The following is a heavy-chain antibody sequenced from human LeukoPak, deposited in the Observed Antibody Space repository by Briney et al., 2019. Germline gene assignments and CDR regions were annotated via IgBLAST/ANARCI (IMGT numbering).Heavy chain of an antibody. Sequence: ASVKGSCKASGDTFTSYGISWGRQAPGQGLEWRGWISAYNGNTNYAQKLQGRVNMTTDTSTSTAYMELRSLRSDDTAVYYCARDSYSYGYLYYFDYWGQGTLVTVSS. CDR2: ISAYNGNT. V-gene: IGHV1-18*01. CDR1: GDTFTSYG. CDR3: ARDSYSYGYLYYFDY. D-gene: IGHD5-18*01. J-gene: IGHJ4*02.